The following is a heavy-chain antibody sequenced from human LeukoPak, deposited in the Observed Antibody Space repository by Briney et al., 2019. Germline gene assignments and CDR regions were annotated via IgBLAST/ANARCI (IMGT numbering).Heavy chain of an antibody. Sequence: PSETLSLTCTVSGGSISSYYWSWIRQPPGKGLEWIGYIYYSGRTNYNPPLKSRVTISVDTSKNQFSLKLSSVTAADTAVYYCARLPITLVRGGHYGMDVWGQGTTVTVSS. V-gene: IGHV4-59*08. CDR1: GGSISSYY. D-gene: IGHD3-10*01. CDR2: IYYSGRT. CDR3: ARLPITLVRGGHYGMDV. J-gene: IGHJ6*02.